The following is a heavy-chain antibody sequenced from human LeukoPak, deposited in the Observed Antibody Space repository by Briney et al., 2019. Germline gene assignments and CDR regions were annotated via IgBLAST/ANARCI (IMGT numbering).Heavy chain of an antibody. D-gene: IGHD2-15*01. CDR3: ARDGSGGSCYEY. V-gene: IGHV1-69*13. CDR1: GGTFSSYA. CDR2: IIPIFGTA. J-gene: IGHJ4*02. Sequence: ASVKVSCKASGGTFSSYAIGWVRQAPGQGLEWMGGIIPIFGTANYAQKSQGRVTITADESTSTAYMELSSLRSEDTAVYYCARDGSGGSCYEYWGQGTLVTVSS.